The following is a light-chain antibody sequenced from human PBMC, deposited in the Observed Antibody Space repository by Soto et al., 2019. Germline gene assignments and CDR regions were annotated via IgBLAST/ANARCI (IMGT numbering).Light chain of an antibody. CDR3: QQERT. J-gene: IGKJ1*01. CDR1: QSVSSSY. Sequence: EIVLTQSPGTLSLSPGERATLSCRASQSVSSSYLAWYQQKPGQAPRLLIYGASSRATGIPDRFSGSGSGTDFTLTISRLEPEDFAVYYCQQERTFGQGTEVEIK. V-gene: IGKV3-20*01. CDR2: GAS.